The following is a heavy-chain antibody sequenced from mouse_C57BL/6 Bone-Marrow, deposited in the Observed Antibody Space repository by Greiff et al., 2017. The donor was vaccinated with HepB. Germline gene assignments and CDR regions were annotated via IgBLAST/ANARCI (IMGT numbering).Heavy chain of an antibody. D-gene: IGHD2-2*01. CDR3: VCLLWLKDWAMDY. V-gene: IGHV10-1*01. CDR1: GFSFNTYA. J-gene: IGHJ4*01. CDR2: IRSKSNNYAT. Sequence: EVKLMESGGGLVQPKGSLKLSCAASGFSFNTYAMNWVRQAPGKGLEWVARIRSKSNNYATYYADSVKDRFTISRDDSESMLYLQMNNLKTEDTAMYYCVCLLWLKDWAMDYWGQGTSVTVSS.